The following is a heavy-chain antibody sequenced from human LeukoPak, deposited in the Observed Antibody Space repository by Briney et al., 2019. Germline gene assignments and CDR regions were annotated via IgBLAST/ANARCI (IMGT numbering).Heavy chain of an antibody. Sequence: GESLKISCKGSGYSFTTHWIGWVRQMPGKGLDWMGIIYPGDSDTRYSPSFRGQVTISADKSINTAYLQWSGLKASDTAMYYCARRGYSYSDFDFWGQGTLVTVSS. V-gene: IGHV5-51*01. CDR2: IYPGDSDT. J-gene: IGHJ4*02. CDR1: GYSFTTHW. D-gene: IGHD5-18*01. CDR3: ARRGYSYSDFDF.